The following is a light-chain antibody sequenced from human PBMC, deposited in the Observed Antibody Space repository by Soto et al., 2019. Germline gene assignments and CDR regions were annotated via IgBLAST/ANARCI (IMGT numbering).Light chain of an antibody. CDR2: GHS. J-gene: IGLJ2*01. CDR3: QSYDSSLSGSVV. Sequence: QSVLTQPPSVSVAPGQRVTISCTGSSSNIGAGYDVHWYQHLPGTAPKLLIYGHSIRPSGVPDRFSGSKSGTSASLAITGLQAEDEADYYCQSYDSSLSGSVVFGGGTKLTVL. CDR1: SSNIGAGYD. V-gene: IGLV1-40*01.